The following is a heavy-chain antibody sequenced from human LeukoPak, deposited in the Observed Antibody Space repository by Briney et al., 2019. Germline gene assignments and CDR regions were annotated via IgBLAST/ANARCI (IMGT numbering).Heavy chain of an antibody. V-gene: IGHV3-23*01. Sequence: GGSLRLSCAASGFTFSSYAMSWVRQAPGKGLEWVSAISGSGGSTYYADSVKGRFTISRDNSKNTLYLQMNSLRAEDTAVYYCAKVVRYNWNYGYFDYWGQGTLATVSS. J-gene: IGHJ4*02. CDR1: GFTFSSYA. CDR2: ISGSGGST. D-gene: IGHD1-7*01. CDR3: AKVVRYNWNYGYFDY.